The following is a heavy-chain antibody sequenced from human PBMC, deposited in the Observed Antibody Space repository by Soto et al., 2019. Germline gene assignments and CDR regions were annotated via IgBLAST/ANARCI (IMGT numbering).Heavy chain of an antibody. CDR2: IYWDDDK. V-gene: IGHV2-5*02. CDR1: GFSLSTSGVD. Sequence: QITLKESGPTLVKPTQTLTLTCTFSGFSLSTSGVDVGWIRQPPGKALDWLALIYWDDDKRYSPSLKSRLTNTKDTSKNQVVLTMTNMDPLDTATYYCAHRRPYSNSPEYFFDYWGQGTLVTVSS. CDR3: AHRRPYSNSPEYFFDY. J-gene: IGHJ4*02. D-gene: IGHD6-6*01.